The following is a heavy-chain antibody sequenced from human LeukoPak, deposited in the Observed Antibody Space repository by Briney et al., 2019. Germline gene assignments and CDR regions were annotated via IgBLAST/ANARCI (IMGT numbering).Heavy chain of an antibody. CDR3: ARDGGSSGAYY. Sequence: ASMKVSCKASGYTFTSYYMHWVRQAPGQGLEWMGIINPSGGSTSYAQKFQGRVTMTRDTSTSTVYMELRSLRSEDTAVYYCARDGGSSGAYYWGQGTLVTVSS. CDR1: GYTFTSYY. J-gene: IGHJ4*02. V-gene: IGHV1-46*01. D-gene: IGHD2-15*01. CDR2: INPSGGST.